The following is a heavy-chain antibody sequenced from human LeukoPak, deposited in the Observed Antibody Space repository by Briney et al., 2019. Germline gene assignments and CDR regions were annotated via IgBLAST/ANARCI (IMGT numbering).Heavy chain of an antibody. J-gene: IGHJ3*02. Sequence: GGSLRLSCAASGFTFSSYTMNWVRQAPGKGLEWVSSISSSSSYMYYADSVKGRFIISRDNAKNSLYLQMNSLRAEDTAVYYCARVSSWYGDSFDIWGQGTMVTVSS. V-gene: IGHV3-21*01. D-gene: IGHD6-13*01. CDR1: GFTFSSYT. CDR3: ARVSSWYGDSFDI. CDR2: ISSSSSYM.